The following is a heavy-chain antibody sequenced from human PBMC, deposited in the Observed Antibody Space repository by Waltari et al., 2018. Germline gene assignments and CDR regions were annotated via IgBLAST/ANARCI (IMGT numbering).Heavy chain of an antibody. CDR1: GFTFSSYA. CDR3: AKRGYCSSTSCYYFDY. D-gene: IGHD2-2*01. J-gene: IGHJ4*01. V-gene: IGHV3-23*01. CDR2: ISGSGGNT. Sequence: GGGLVQPGGSLRLSCAASGFTFSSYAMSWVRQAPGKGLEWVSAISGSGGNTYYADSVKGRFTISRDNSKNTLYLQMNSLRAEDTAVYYCAKRGYCSSTSCYYFDYWGQGTLVTVSS.